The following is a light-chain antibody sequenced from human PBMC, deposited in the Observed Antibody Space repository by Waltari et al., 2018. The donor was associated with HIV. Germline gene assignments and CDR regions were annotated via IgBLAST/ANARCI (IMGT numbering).Light chain of an antibody. CDR3: QSGDNKLTSVF. CDR2: KDT. J-gene: IGLJ2*01. Sequence: SSELTQPPSVSVSPGQTVRIPSSGDALPTQYTSWYQQKPGQPPVLVMYKDTQRSSGTPERFSGSSSGTTVTLTITAVRAEDEAYYYCQSGDNKLTSVFFGGGTRLTVL. CDR1: ALPTQY. V-gene: IGLV3-25*03.